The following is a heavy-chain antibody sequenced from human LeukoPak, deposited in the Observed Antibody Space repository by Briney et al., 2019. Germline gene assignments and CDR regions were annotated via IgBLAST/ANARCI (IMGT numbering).Heavy chain of an antibody. CDR2: IYHSGST. Sequence: SETLSLTCTVSGYSISSGYYWGWIRQPPGKGLEWTGSIYHSGSTYYNPSLKSRVTISVDTSKNQFSLKLSSVTAADTAVYYCARASQPSYDSSGFDYWGQGTLVTVSS. CDR1: GYSISSGYY. CDR3: ARASQPSYDSSGFDY. J-gene: IGHJ4*02. D-gene: IGHD3-22*01. V-gene: IGHV4-38-2*02.